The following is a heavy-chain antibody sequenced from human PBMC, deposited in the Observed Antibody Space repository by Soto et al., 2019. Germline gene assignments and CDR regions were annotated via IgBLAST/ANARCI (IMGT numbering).Heavy chain of an antibody. CDR1: GGSISSGNSF. V-gene: IGHV4-39*01. D-gene: IGHD3-16*01. Sequence: QLQLQESGPGLVKPSETLSLTCTVSGGSISSGNSFWGWIRQPPGKGLEWIASIDYRGSIYRNPSLKSRITISVDTSKNQFSLKLTSVTAADTAVYFCARTGFWYDYRVADYWGQGTLVTVSS. J-gene: IGHJ4*02. CDR2: IDYRGSI. CDR3: ARTGFWYDYRVADY.